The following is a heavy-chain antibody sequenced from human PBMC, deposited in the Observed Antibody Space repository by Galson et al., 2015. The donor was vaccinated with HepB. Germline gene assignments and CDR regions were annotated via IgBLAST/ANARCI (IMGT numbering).Heavy chain of an antibody. CDR2: IIPIFGTA. CDR1: GGTFSSYA. J-gene: IGHJ4*02. CDR3: ARAITFGGVTPYDY. V-gene: IGHV1-69*13. D-gene: IGHD3-16*01. Sequence: SVKVSCKASGGTFSSYAISWVRQAPGQGLEWMGGIIPIFGTANYAQKFQGRVTITADESTSTAYMELSSLRPEDTAVYYCARAITFGGVTPYDYWGQGTLVTVSS.